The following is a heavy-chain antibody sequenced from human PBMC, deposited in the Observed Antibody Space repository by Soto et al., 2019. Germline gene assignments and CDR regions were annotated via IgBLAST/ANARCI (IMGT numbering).Heavy chain of an antibody. CDR3: TRDASRDSSARGWFDP. V-gene: IGHV3-21*01. Sequence: GGSLRLSCAASGFTFSSYSMNWVRQAPGKGLEWVSSISSSSSYIYYADSVKGRFTISRDNAKNSLYLQMNSLRAEDTAVYYCTRDASRDSSARGWFDPWGPGTLVTVSS. D-gene: IGHD6-13*01. CDR2: ISSSSSYI. J-gene: IGHJ5*02. CDR1: GFTFSSYS.